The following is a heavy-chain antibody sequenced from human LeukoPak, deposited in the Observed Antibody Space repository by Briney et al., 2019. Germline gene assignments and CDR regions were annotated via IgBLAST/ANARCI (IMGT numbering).Heavy chain of an antibody. Sequence: GGSLRLSCAASGFTFSSYGMHWVRQAPGKGLEWVAVIWYDGSNKYYADSVKGRFTISRDNSKNTLYLQMNSPRAEDTAVYYCARVDDVGATQRSFDYWGQGTLVTVSS. CDR2: IWYDGSNK. J-gene: IGHJ4*02. D-gene: IGHD1-26*01. CDR1: GFTFSSYG. CDR3: ARVDDVGATQRSFDY. V-gene: IGHV3-33*01.